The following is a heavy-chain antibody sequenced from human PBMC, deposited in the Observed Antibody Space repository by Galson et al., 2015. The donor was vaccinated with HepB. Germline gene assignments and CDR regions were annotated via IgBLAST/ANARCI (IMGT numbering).Heavy chain of an antibody. CDR3: ARTPPITMVRGAIEAYFDY. D-gene: IGHD3-10*01. V-gene: IGHV2-70*01. Sequence: PALVKPTQTLTLTCTFFGFSLSTRGMCVSWIRQPPGKALEWLALIDWDDDKYYSTSLKTRLTISKDTSKNQVVLTMTNMDPVDTATYYCARTPPITMVRGAIEAYFDYWGQGTLVTVSS. CDR1: GFSLSTRGMC. J-gene: IGHJ4*02. CDR2: IDWDDDK.